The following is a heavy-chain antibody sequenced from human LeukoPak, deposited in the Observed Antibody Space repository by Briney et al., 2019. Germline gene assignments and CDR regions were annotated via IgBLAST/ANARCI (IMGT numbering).Heavy chain of an antibody. CDR2: IYYSGST. V-gene: IGHV4-39*07. D-gene: IGHD6-19*01. Sequence: PSETLSLTCTVSGDSISSSSSYWGWIRQPPGEGLEWIGSIYYSGSTYYNTSLKSRVTISVDTSKNQFSLKLSSVTAADTAVYFCARTQEAGYSSGRYDSYYYYYMDVWGKGTTVTISS. CDR3: ARTQEAGYSSGRYDSYYYYYMDV. J-gene: IGHJ6*03. CDR1: GDSISSSSSY.